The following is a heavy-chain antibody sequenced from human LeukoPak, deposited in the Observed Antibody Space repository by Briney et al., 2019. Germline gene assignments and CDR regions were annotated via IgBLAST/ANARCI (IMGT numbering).Heavy chain of an antibody. Sequence: SETLSLTCAAYGGSFSGYYWSWIRQPPGKGLEWIGEINHSGSTNYNPSLKSRVTISVDTSKNQFSLKLSSVTAADTAVYYCARGQSVFSLYQLLLSQRWFDPWGQGTLVTVSS. D-gene: IGHD2-2*01. CDR1: GGSFSGYY. CDR2: INHSGST. CDR3: ARGQSVFSLYQLLLSQRWFDP. J-gene: IGHJ5*02. V-gene: IGHV4-34*01.